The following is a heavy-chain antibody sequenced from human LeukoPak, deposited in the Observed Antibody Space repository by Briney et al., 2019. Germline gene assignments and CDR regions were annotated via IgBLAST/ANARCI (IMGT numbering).Heavy chain of an antibody. CDR3: ARVSYYDSSGYYYGYFQH. D-gene: IGHD3-22*01. V-gene: IGHV4-61*02. J-gene: IGHJ1*01. CDR2: IYTSGST. CDR1: GGSISSGSYY. Sequence: PSETLSLTCTVSGGSISSGSYYWSWIRQPAGKGLGWIGRIYTSGSTNYNPSLKSRVTISVDTSKNQFSLKLSSVTAADTAVYYCARVSYYDSSGYYYGYFQHWGQGTLVTVSS.